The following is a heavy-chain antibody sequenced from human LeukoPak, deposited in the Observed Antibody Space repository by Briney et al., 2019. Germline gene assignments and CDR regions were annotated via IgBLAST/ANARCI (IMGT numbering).Heavy chain of an antibody. CDR1: GGSISSYY. D-gene: IGHD6-13*01. CDR2: IYYSGST. V-gene: IGHV4-59*05. CDR3: ARHSPPFYSSPPGY. J-gene: IGHJ4*02. Sequence: KTSETLSLTCTVSGGSISSYYWSWIRQPPGKGLEWIGSIYYSGSTYYNPSLKSRVTISVDTSKNQFSLKLSSVTAADTAVYYCARHSPPFYSSPPGYWGQGTLVTVSS.